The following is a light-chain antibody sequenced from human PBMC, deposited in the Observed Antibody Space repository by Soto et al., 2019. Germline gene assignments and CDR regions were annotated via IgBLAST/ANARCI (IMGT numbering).Light chain of an antibody. V-gene: IGKV3-20*01. J-gene: IGKJ1*01. CDR1: QTITGRS. CDR2: SIS. CDR3: QQFQNSRT. Sequence: IVLTQSPGTLSLSPGERATLSCRASQTITGRSLAWYQQKPGQAPRLLITSISTRATGIPARFSGSGSGADFTLTITSLEPEDFEAEYCQQFQNSRTFGQGTKVEIK.